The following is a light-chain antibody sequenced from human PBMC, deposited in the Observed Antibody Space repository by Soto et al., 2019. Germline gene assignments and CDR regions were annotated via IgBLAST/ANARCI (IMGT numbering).Light chain of an antibody. J-gene: IGLJ2*01. Sequence: QSVLTQPPSVSGSPGQSVTISCTGTSSDVGSYNRVSWYQQPPGTAPKLMIYEVSNRPSGVPDRFSGSKSGNTASLTISGLQAEDEADYYCSSYTSSSRWEFGGGTKLTVL. CDR3: SSYTSSSRWE. CDR2: EVS. V-gene: IGLV2-18*02. CDR1: SSDVGSYNR.